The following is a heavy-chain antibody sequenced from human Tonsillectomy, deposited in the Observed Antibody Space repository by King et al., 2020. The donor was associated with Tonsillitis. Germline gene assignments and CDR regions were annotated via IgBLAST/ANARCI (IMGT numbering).Heavy chain of an antibody. Sequence: VQLVESGGGVVQPGRSLRLSCAASGFTFSRYGIHWVRQAPGKGLEWVALISYDGFNKYYADSVKGRFTTSRDNSKNTLYLQMNSLRGEDTAVYYCAKDLQAKGEYGDFVDVWGQGTLVTVSS. J-gene: IGHJ4*02. V-gene: IGHV3-30*18. CDR2: ISYDGFNK. CDR3: AKDLQAKGEYGDFVDV. D-gene: IGHD4-17*01. CDR1: GFTFSRYG.